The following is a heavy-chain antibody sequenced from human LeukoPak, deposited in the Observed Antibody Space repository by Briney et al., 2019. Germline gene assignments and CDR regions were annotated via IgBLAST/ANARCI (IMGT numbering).Heavy chain of an antibody. Sequence: SQTPSLTCTVSGGSISSGNYYWGWIRQPAGKGLEWIGRIYTSGSTNYNPSLKSRVTILVDTSKNQFSLKLSSVTAADTAVYYCARGLYYDSSGYYYGWFDPWGQGTLVTVSS. CDR2: IYTSGST. CDR1: GGSISSGNYY. CDR3: ARGLYYDSSGYYYGWFDP. J-gene: IGHJ5*02. D-gene: IGHD3-22*01. V-gene: IGHV4-61*02.